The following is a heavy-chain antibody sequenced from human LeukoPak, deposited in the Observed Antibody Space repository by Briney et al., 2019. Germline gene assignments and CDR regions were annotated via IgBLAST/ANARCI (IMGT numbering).Heavy chain of an antibody. CDR3: ASGLAVTAAVYFYYYGMDV. D-gene: IGHD2-21*02. Sequence: GGSLRLSCATPGFPVSSNYMSWVRRAPGKGLGWVSVIYSGGSTYYADSVKGRFTISRDNSKNTLHLQMHSLRAEDTAVYYCASGLAVTAAVYFYYYGMDVWGQGTTVTVSS. CDR2: IYSGGST. V-gene: IGHV3-66*01. J-gene: IGHJ6*02. CDR1: GFPVSSNY.